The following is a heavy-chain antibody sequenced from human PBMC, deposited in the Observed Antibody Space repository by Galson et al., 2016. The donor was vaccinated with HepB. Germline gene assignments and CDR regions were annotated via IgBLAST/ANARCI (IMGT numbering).Heavy chain of an antibody. CDR1: GFPFDSYS. J-gene: IGHJ4*02. CDR2: ISGNGANT. CDR3: ARFNKLLPYFDY. V-gene: IGHV3-23*01. D-gene: IGHD2-15*01. Sequence: SLRLSCAASGFPFDSYSVNWLRQAPGKGLEWVSTISGNGANTYHAGSVKGRFTVSRDNANNTLYLHMNSLRAEDTATYYCARFNKLLPYFDYWGQGILVTVTS.